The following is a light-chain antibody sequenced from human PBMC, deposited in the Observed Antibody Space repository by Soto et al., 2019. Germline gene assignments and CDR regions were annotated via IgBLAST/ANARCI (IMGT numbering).Light chain of an antibody. CDR2: AAS. J-gene: IGKJ5*01. Sequence: IQMTQSPSTLSGSVGDRVTITCRASQTISSWLAWYQQKPGKAPKLLISAASILQSGVPSRFSGSGPGTDFTLTISNLQHEDFAGYYCQQTYSSPITFGPGTRLEIK. CDR3: QQTYSSPIT. V-gene: IGKV1-39*01. CDR1: QTISSW.